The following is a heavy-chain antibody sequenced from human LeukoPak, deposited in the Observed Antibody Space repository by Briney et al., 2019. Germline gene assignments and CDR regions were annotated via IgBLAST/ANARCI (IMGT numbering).Heavy chain of an antibody. J-gene: IGHJ4*02. D-gene: IGHD1-14*01. CDR1: GGSISSSSYY. CDR2: IYHSGST. Sequence: PSETLSLTCTVSGGSISSSSYYWGWIRQPPGKGLEWIGSIYHSGSTYYNPSLKSRVTISVDTSKNQFSLKLSSVTAADTAVYYCARVPEAAPKQYYFDYWGQGTLVTVSS. V-gene: IGHV4-39*07. CDR3: ARVPEAAPKQYYFDY.